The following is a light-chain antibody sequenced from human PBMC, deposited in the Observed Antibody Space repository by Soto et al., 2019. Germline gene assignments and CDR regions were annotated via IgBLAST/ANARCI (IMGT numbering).Light chain of an antibody. Sequence: QSALSQPASVSGSPGQSISISCTGTNSDVGGYNYVSWYQQHPGKAPKLVIYEVTNRPSGVSNRFSGSKSGNTASLTISGLQAEDEADYYCNSYTTSATVVFGGGTKLTVL. J-gene: IGLJ2*01. CDR1: NSDVGGYNY. CDR2: EVT. CDR3: NSYTTSATVV. V-gene: IGLV2-14*01.